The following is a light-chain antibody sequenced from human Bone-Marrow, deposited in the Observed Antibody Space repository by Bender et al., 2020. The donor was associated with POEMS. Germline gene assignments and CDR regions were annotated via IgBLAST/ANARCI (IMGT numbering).Light chain of an antibody. Sequence: QSALTQPASVSGSPGQSITISCTGTSSDVGSYDLVSWYRHHPGKAPKVMLSEVTKRPSGVSNRFSGSKSGNTASLTISGLQAEDEADYYCCSYSATSTWVFGGGTKLTVL. J-gene: IGLJ3*02. V-gene: IGLV2-23*02. CDR1: SSDVGSYDL. CDR3: CSYSATSTWV. CDR2: EVT.